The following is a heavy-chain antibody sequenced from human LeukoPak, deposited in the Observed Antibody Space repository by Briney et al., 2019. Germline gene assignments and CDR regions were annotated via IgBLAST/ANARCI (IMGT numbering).Heavy chain of an antibody. CDR1: GGTFSSYA. Sequence: GASVKVSCKASGGTFSSYAIRWVRQAPGQGLEWMGRIIPILGIANYAQKFQGRVTITADKSTSTAYMELSSLRSEDTAVYYCARVLKDRSGGYFDYWGQGPLVTVSS. V-gene: IGHV1-69*04. CDR3: ARVLKDRSGGYFDY. D-gene: IGHD2-15*01. J-gene: IGHJ4*02. CDR2: IIPILGIA.